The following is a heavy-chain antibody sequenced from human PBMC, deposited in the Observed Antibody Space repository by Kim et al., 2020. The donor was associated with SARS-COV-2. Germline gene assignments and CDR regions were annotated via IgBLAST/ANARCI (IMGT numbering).Heavy chain of an antibody. CDR2: IYHSGST. Sequence: SETLSLTCAVSGGSISSGGYSWSWIRQPPGKGLEWIGYIYHSGSTYYNPSLKSRVTISVDRSKNQFSLKLSSVTAADTAVYYCARAPLRDYYDSSGYYYPAGAFDIWGQGTMVTVSS. D-gene: IGHD3-22*01. CDR1: GGSISSGGYS. V-gene: IGHV4-30-2*01. J-gene: IGHJ3*02. CDR3: ARAPLRDYYDSSGYYYPAGAFDI.